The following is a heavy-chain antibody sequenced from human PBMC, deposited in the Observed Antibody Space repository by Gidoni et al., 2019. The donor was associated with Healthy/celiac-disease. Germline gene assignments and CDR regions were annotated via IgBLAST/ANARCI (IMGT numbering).Heavy chain of an antibody. Sequence: QVQLVESGGGVVQPGRSLRLSCAASGFTFSSYAMPWVRQAPGKGLEWGAVISFDGSNKYYADSVKGRFTISRDNSKNTLYLQMNSLRAEDTAVYYCARLGLGDPYYFDYWGQGTLVTVSS. CDR2: ISFDGSNK. CDR3: ARLGLGDPYYFDY. J-gene: IGHJ4*02. D-gene: IGHD3-16*01. CDR1: GFTFSSYA. V-gene: IGHV3-30-3*01.